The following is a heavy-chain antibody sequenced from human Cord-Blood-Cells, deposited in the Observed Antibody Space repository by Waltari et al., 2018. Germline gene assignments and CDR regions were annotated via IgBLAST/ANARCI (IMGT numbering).Heavy chain of an antibody. J-gene: IGHJ6*02. D-gene: IGHD3-22*01. Sequence: QVQLQQWGAGLLKPSETLSLTCAVYGGSFSGYYWSWIRQPPGKGLEGIGEINHSGSTNYNPSLKSRVTISVDTSKNQFSLKLSSVTAADTAVYYCARGDYYDSSGYYYYYYYGMDVWGQGTTVTVSS. CDR1: GGSFSGYY. CDR2: INHSGST. V-gene: IGHV4-34*01. CDR3: ARGDYYDSSGYYYYYYYGMDV.